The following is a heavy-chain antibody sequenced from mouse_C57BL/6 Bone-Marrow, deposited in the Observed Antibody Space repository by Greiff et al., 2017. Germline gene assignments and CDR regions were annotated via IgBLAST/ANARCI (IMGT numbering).Heavy chain of an antibody. CDR2: IHPSDSDT. Sequence: QVQLQQPGAELVKPGASVKVSCKASGYTFTSYWMHWVKQRPGQGLEWIGRIHPSDSDTNYNQKFKGKATLTVDKFYSTAYMQLSSLTSEDSSVYYCAIFPSITTVVEIPYYYAMAYWGQGTSVTVSS. CDR1: GYTFTSYW. D-gene: IGHD1-1*01. J-gene: IGHJ4*01. CDR3: AIFPSITTVVEIPYYYAMAY. V-gene: IGHV1-74*01.